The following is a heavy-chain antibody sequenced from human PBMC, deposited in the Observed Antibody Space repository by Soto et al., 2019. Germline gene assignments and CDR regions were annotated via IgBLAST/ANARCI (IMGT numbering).Heavy chain of an antibody. CDR3: ARVASYCSSTSCYPYYFDY. J-gene: IGHJ4*02. CDR2: ISAYNGNT. D-gene: IGHD2-2*01. V-gene: IGHV1-18*01. Sequence: QVPLVQSGAEVKKPGASVKVSCKASGYTFTSYGIIWVRQAPGQGLEWMGWISAYNGNTNYAQKLQGRVTMTTDTSTSTAYMELRSLRSDDTAVYYCARVASYCSSTSCYPYYFDYWGQGTLVTVSS. CDR1: GYTFTSYG.